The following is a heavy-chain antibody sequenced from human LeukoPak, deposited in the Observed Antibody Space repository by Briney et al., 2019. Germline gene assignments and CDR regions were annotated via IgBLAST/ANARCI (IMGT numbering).Heavy chain of an antibody. CDR3: AREGREVDYDSSGSIDGVDY. D-gene: IGHD3-22*01. CDR1: GGSISSGGYY. V-gene: IGHV4-31*03. Sequence: RSETLSLTCTVSGGSISSGGYYWSWIRQHPGKGLEWIGYIYYSGSTYYNPSLKSRVTISVDTSKNQFSLKLSSVTAADTAVYYCAREGREVDYDSSGSIDGVDYWGQGTLVTVSS. J-gene: IGHJ4*02. CDR2: IYYSGST.